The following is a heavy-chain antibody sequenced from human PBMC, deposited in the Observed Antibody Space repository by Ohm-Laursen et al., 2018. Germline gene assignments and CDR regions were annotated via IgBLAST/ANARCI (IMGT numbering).Heavy chain of an antibody. CDR2: VNSDGSDT. V-gene: IGHV3-74*01. J-gene: IGHJ3*02. Sequence: SLRLSCAASGFSFSTGWMHWVRQAPGKGLVWVSRVNSDGSDTNYEDSVKGRFTISRDNAKNTLYLQMNSLRAEDTAMYYCARDPAHDSGVDFDIWGQGTMVTVSS. CDR3: ARDPAHDSGVDFDI. CDR1: GFSFSTGW. D-gene: IGHD3-22*01.